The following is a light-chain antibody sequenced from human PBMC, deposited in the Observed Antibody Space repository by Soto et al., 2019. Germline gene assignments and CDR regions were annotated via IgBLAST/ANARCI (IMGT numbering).Light chain of an antibody. J-gene: IGLJ1*01. V-gene: IGLV1-44*01. CDR3: QSYDSSLTTFV. CDR2: GDN. Sequence: QSVLTQPPSASGTPGQRVTISCSGSSSNIGGNPVNWYQQLPGTAPKLLIYGDNNRPSGVPDRFSGSKSGSSASLAITGLQAEDEADYYCQSYDSSLTTFVFGTGTKLTVL. CDR1: SSNIGGNP.